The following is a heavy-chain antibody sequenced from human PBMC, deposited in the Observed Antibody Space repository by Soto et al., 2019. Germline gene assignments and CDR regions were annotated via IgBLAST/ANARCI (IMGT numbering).Heavy chain of an antibody. Sequence: GGSLRLSCAASGFTFSSYGMHWVRQAPGKGLEWVAVISYDGSNKYYADSVKGRFTISRDNSKNTLYLQMNSLRAEDTAVYYCARDPLSYGDYAQTYWYFDLWGRGTRVTVSS. V-gene: IGHV3-30*03. D-gene: IGHD4-17*01. CDR3: ARDPLSYGDYAQTYWYFDL. J-gene: IGHJ2*01. CDR1: GFTFSSYG. CDR2: ISYDGSNK.